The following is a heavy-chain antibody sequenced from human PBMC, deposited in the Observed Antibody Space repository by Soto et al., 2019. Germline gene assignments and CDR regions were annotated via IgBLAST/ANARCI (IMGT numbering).Heavy chain of an antibody. Sequence: ASVKVSCKASGYTFTGYYMHWVRQAPGQGHEWMGWINPNNGNTNYAQKLQGRVTMTTDTSTSTAYMELRSLRSDDTAVYYCARVRDIVVVVAARGGGSAFDIWGQGTMVTVSS. CDR2: INPNNGNT. CDR3: ARVRDIVVVVAARGGGSAFDI. D-gene: IGHD2-15*01. V-gene: IGHV1-18*04. CDR1: GYTFTGYY. J-gene: IGHJ3*02.